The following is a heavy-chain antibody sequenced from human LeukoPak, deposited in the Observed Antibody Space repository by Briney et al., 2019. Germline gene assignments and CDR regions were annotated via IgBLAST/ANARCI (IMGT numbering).Heavy chain of an antibody. CDR2: IHYSARI. Sequence: KSSETLSLTCTVSGYSISSGYYWGWIRQPPGKGLEWIGSIHYSARIYYNPSLKSRVTISVDTSKNQFSLKLSSVTAADTAVYYCARILYYYDSSGPFDYWGQGTLVTVSS. V-gene: IGHV4-38-2*02. CDR1: GYSISSGYY. J-gene: IGHJ4*02. D-gene: IGHD3-22*01. CDR3: ARILYYYDSSGPFDY.